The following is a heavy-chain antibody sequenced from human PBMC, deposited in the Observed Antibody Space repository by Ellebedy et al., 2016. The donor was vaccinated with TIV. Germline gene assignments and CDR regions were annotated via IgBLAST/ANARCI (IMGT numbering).Heavy chain of an antibody. Sequence: ASVKVSXXASGGTISSFVINWVRQVPGQRPEWMGGFRPIFGTAEYAQDFKDRVTISADISTSTSYMEVTSLRPDDTAIYYCAKRANCGGECYCFDLWGQGTLVSVFS. CDR2: FRPIFGTA. V-gene: IGHV1-69*06. D-gene: IGHD2-21*01. CDR3: AKRANCGGECYCFDL. CDR1: GGTISSFV. J-gene: IGHJ4*02.